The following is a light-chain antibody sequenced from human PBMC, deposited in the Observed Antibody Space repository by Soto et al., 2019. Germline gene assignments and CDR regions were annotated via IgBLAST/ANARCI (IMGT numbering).Light chain of an antibody. V-gene: IGKV3-15*01. CDR2: GAS. CDR1: QSVGSN. CDR3: QQYPNWPPDRT. J-gene: IGKJ1*01. Sequence: EIVMTQSPATLSVSPGERATLSCRASQSVGSNLAWYQQKPGQAPRLLIYGASTRATGIPARFSGSGSGTEFPLTISSLQSEDFAINFCQQYPNWPPDRTFGQGTKVEIK.